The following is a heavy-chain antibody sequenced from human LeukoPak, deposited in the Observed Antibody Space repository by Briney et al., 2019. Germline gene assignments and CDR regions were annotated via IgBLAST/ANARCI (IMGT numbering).Heavy chain of an antibody. J-gene: IGHJ4*02. CDR1: GYTFTSYG. Sequence: ASVKVSCKASGYTFTSYGISWVRQATGQGLEWMGWMNPNSGNTGYAQKFQGRVTMTRNTSISTAYMELSSLRSEDTAVYYCARGIRVAGTGSFKYWGQGTLVTVSS. CDR3: ARGIRVAGTGSFKY. D-gene: IGHD6-19*01. CDR2: MNPNSGNT. V-gene: IGHV1-8*02.